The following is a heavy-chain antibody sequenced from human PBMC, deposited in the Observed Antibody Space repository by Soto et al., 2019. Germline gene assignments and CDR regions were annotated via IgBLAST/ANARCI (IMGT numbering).Heavy chain of an antibody. J-gene: IGHJ4*02. CDR1: GFSLSTSGVG. Sequence: QITLKESGPPLVKPTQTLTLTCSFSGFSLSTSGVGVAWIRQPPGKALEWLALIYWDDDERYNPSLKSRLTITKDTSKNQVVLTMTNMDPVDTATYYCARDSTGRYGFDYWGQGTLVTVSS. CDR2: IYWDDDE. V-gene: IGHV2-5*02. D-gene: IGHD6-19*01. CDR3: ARDSTGRYGFDY.